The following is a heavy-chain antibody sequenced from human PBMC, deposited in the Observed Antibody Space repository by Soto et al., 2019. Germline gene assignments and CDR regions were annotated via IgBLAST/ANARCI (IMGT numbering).Heavy chain of an antibody. CDR2: IRSKAYGGTT. J-gene: IGHJ6*03. CDR1: GFTFGDYA. D-gene: IGHD2-8*01. V-gene: IGHV3-49*03. Sequence: GGSLRLSCTASGFTFGDYAMSWFRQAPGKGLEWVGFIRSKAYGGTTEYAASVKGRFTISRDDSKSIAYLQMNSLKTEDTAVYYCTRVELMVYELYYYYYYMDVWGKGTTVTVSS. CDR3: TRVELMVYELYYYYYYMDV.